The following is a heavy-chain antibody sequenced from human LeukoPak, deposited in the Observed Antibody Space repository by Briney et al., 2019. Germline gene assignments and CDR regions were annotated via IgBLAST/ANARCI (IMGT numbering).Heavy chain of an antibody. J-gene: IGHJ3*02. D-gene: IGHD5-18*01. CDR2: IYYSGST. Sequence: SETLSLTCTVSGGSISSYYWSWIRQPPGKGLEWIGYIYYSGSTNYNPSLKSRVTISVDTSKNQFSLKLSSVTAADTAVYYCARGYSYGQKPFNDNWGQGTMVTVSS. CDR3: ARGYSYGQKPFNDN. V-gene: IGHV4-59*01. CDR1: GGSISSYY.